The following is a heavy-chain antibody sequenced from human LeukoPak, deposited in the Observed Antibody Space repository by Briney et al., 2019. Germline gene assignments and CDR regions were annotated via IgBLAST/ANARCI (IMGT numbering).Heavy chain of an antibody. V-gene: IGHV3-23*01. CDR2: IGESGSDT. D-gene: IGHD3-10*01. Sequence: GGSLRLSCVGSGFTFSSYAVRWVYQAPGNGLEWVSAIGESGSDTYYADSVKGRFTISKDNSKNTLFLQMNSLRAEDTAVYYCARVGDHFHWYLDLWGRGTLVTVSS. CDR1: GFTFSSYA. CDR3: ARVGDHFHWYLDL. J-gene: IGHJ2*01.